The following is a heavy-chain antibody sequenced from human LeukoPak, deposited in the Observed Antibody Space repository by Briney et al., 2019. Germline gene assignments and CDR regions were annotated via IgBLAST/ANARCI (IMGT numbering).Heavy chain of an antibody. D-gene: IGHD3-22*01. Sequence: ASVTVSCKASGYTFTSYDINWVRQATGQGLEWMGWMNPNSGNTGYAQKFQGRVTMTRNTSISTAYMELSSLRSEDTAVYYCAIKGPFYDSSGSHFDYWGQGTLVTVSS. J-gene: IGHJ4*02. V-gene: IGHV1-8*01. CDR2: MNPNSGNT. CDR3: AIKGPFYDSSGSHFDY. CDR1: GYTFTSYD.